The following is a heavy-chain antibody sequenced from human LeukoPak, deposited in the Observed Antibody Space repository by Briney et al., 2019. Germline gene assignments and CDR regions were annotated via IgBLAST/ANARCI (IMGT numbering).Heavy chain of an antibody. D-gene: IGHD3-10*01. V-gene: IGHV3-33*01. J-gene: IGHJ4*02. Sequence: TGGSLRLSCAASGFSFNNYGMPWVRQAPGKGLEWMAIIYYDGNNKYYADSVKGRFTISRDNSKNTLYLLMHSLRVEDTAVYYCARGTYTSGSYPTYFDYWGQGTLVTVSS. CDR2: IYYDGNNK. CDR1: GFSFNNYG. CDR3: ARGTYTSGSYPTYFDY.